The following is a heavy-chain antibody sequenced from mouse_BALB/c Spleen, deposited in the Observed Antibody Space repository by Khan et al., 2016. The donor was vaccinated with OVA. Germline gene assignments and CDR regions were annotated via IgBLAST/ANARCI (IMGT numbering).Heavy chain of an antibody. V-gene: IGHV3-8*02. CDR2: IIYTGYT. CDR1: GDSITSGY. D-gene: IGHD2-12*01. J-gene: IGHJ3*01. CDR3: ARSTYRYAFVY. Sequence: EVQLQESGPSLVKPSQTLSLTCSITGDSITSGYWNWIRKFPGNKLEYMGYIIYTGYTYYNPSLKSRISITRHTSKNQYYLQLSSVTDEDTATYYCARSTYRYAFVYWGQGTLVTVSA.